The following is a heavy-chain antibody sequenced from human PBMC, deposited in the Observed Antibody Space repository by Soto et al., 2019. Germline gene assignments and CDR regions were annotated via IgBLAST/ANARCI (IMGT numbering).Heavy chain of an antibody. Sequence: PGGSLRLSCAASGFTFSSFAMSWVRQAPGKGLDWVSAISGSGGSTYSADSVKGRFTISRDNSKNTLYLQMSSLRAEDTAVYYCARGFSAGKGSPPDFRGQGSLVTSPQ. CDR2: ISGSGGST. V-gene: IGHV3-23*01. D-gene: IGHD6-13*01. J-gene: IGHJ4*02. CDR1: GFTFSSFA. CDR3: ARGFSAGKGSPPDF.